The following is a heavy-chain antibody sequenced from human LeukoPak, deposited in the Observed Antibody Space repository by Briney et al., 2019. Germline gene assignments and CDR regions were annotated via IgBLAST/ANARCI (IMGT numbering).Heavy chain of an antibody. D-gene: IGHD3-3*01. Sequence: PGGSLRLSCAASGFSFSVYEMHWVRQAPGKGLEWVANIKQDGSEKYYVDSVKGRFTISRDNAKNSLYLQMNSLRAEDTAVYYCARARDFWSGYYTGGGYYMDVWGKGTTVTVSS. V-gene: IGHV3-7*01. CDR3: ARARDFWSGYYTGGGYYMDV. CDR1: GFSFSVYE. J-gene: IGHJ6*03. CDR2: IKQDGSEK.